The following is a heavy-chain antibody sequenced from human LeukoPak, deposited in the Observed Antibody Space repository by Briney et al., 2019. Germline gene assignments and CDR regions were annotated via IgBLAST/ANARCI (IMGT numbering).Heavy chain of an antibody. CDR3: ARGSAPGTGPPSLDS. CDR2: VYYTGNL. V-gene: IGHV4-59*01. CDR1: GGSIGKYH. D-gene: IGHD6-13*01. Sequence: SETLSLTCSVSGGSIGKYHWTWIRQPPGKRLEWIGYVYYTGNLNYNPSLERRVSLSIDTSRNQFSLSLSSVTAADTAVYYCARGSAPGTGPPSLDSWGQGTLVTVSS. J-gene: IGHJ4*02.